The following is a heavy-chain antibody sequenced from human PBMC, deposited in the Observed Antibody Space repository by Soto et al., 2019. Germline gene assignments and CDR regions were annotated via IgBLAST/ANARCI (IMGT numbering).Heavy chain of an antibody. D-gene: IGHD6-19*01. J-gene: IGHJ4*02. Sequence: QVQLVESGGGVVQPGRSVRLSCAASGFTFSSSGMHWVRQAPGKGLEWVAVTSFDGSSGYYADSVRGRFTISRDNSNNTLYLQMNSLRAEDTAVYYCAKSPPAVAGYFDYWGQGTLVTVSS. V-gene: IGHV3-30*18. CDR1: GFTFSSSG. CDR2: TSFDGSSG. CDR3: AKSPPAVAGYFDY.